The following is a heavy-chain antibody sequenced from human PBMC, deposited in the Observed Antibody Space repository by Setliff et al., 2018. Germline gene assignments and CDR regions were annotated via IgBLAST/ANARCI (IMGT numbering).Heavy chain of an antibody. Sequence: PSETLSLTCTVSGGSISSGDYYWTWIRQSPGKGLEYIGYIHHSGSTYYDPSLKSRLIISLDTSTSTAYMELRSLIFDDTAIYYCARDLLRSSSWRPDVFDVWGQGTMVTVSS. CDR2: IHHSGST. CDR3: ARDLLRSSSWRPDVFDV. J-gene: IGHJ3*01. V-gene: IGHV4-30-4*02. D-gene: IGHD6-13*01. CDR1: GGSISSGDYY.